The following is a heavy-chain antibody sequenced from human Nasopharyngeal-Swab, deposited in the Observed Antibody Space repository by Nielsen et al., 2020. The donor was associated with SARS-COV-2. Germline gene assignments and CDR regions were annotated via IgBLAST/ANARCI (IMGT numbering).Heavy chain of an antibody. CDR1: GYTFTGYY. Sequence: ASVKVSCKASGYTFTGYYMHWVRQAPGQGLEWVGRINPNSGGTNYAQKFQGRVTMTRDTSISTAYMELSRLRSDDTAVYYCAEGGYCSGGSCYSFDAFDIWGQGTMVTVSS. CDR3: AEGGYCSGGSCYSFDAFDI. D-gene: IGHD2-15*01. V-gene: IGHV1-2*06. J-gene: IGHJ3*02. CDR2: INPNSGGT.